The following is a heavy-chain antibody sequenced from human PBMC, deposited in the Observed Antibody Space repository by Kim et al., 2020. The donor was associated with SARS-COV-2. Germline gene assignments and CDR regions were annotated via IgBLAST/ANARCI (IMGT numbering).Heavy chain of an antibody. D-gene: IGHD3-22*01. J-gene: IGHJ6*02. CDR3: ARGDSSGYMGDYYYYYGMDV. Sequence: GGSLRLSSAASGFTFSSYDMHWVRQATGKGLEWVSAIGTAGDTYYPGSVKGRFTISRENAKNSLYLQMNSLRAGDTAVYYCARGDSSGYMGDYYYYYGMDVWGQGTTVTVSS. CDR2: IGTAGDT. CDR1: GFTFSSYD. V-gene: IGHV3-13*01.